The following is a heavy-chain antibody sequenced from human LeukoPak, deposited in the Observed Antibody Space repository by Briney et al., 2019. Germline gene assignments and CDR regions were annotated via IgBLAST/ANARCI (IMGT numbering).Heavy chain of an antibody. J-gene: IGHJ4*02. Sequence: GGSLRLSCAASGFTFSDYHITWIRRAPGKGLEWVSHISATGTHTHYADSVKGRFTISRDNAKNSLYLQMTSLRADDTAVYYCARVKGSYATDYWGQGTLVTVSS. V-gene: IGHV3-11*06. D-gene: IGHD5-18*01. CDR1: GFTFSDYH. CDR3: ARVKGSYATDY. CDR2: ISATGTHT.